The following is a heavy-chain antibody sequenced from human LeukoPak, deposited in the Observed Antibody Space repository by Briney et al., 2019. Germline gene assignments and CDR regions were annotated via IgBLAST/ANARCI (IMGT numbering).Heavy chain of an antibody. CDR1: GFTFSSYA. Sequence: GGSLILSCAASGFTFSSYAMSWVRQAPGKGLEWVSVISGSGGSTYYADSVKGRFTISRGNSKNTLYLQMSSLRADDTALYYCAKLEVYDFWSGYYDYWGQGTLVTVSS. J-gene: IGHJ4*02. V-gene: IGHV3-23*01. CDR2: ISGSGGST. CDR3: AKLEVYDFWSGYYDY. D-gene: IGHD3-3*01.